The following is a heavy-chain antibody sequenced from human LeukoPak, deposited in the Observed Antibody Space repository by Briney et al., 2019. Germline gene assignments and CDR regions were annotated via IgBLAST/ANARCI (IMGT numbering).Heavy chain of an antibody. V-gene: IGHV4-4*02. CDR2: IYHSGST. J-gene: IGHJ3*02. CDR3: ARDRYSYGPVSAFDI. D-gene: IGHD5-18*01. CDR1: GGSISSSNW. Sequence: SETLSLTCAVSGGSISSSNWWSWVRQPPGKGLEWIGEIYHSGSTNYNPSLKSRVTISVDTSKNQFSLKLSSVTAADTAVYYCARDRYSYGPVSAFDIWGQGTMVTVSS.